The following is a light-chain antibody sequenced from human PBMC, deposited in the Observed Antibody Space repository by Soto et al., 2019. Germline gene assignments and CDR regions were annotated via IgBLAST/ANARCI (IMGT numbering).Light chain of an antibody. CDR1: QSISSW. J-gene: IGKJ1*01. V-gene: IGKV1-5*03. CDR3: QQYFNWWT. CDR2: KAS. Sequence: DIQMTQSPSTLSASVGYRVTITCRASQSISSWLAWYQQKPGKAPKLLIYKASSLESGVPSRFSGSGSGTDFTLTISSLQSEDFAVYHCQQYFNWWTFGQGTKVDI.